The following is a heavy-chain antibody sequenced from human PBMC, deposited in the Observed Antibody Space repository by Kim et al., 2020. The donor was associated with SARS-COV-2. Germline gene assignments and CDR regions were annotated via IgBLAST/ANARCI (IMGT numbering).Heavy chain of an antibody. J-gene: IGHJ6*02. Sequence: GGSLRLSCSASGFTFSSYAMHWVRQAPGKGLEYVSAISSNGGSTYYADSVKGRFTISRDNSKNTLYLQMSSLRAEDTAVYYCVILENWNSGYYYYGMDVWGQGTTVTVSS. CDR2: ISSNGGST. V-gene: IGHV3-64D*09. CDR1: GFTFSSYA. CDR3: VILENWNSGYYYYGMDV. D-gene: IGHD1-7*01.